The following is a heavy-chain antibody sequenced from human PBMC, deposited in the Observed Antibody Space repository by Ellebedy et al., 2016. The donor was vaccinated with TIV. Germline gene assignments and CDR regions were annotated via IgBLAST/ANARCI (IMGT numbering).Heavy chain of an antibody. CDR3: AREVGSRAFDI. CDR2: IYYSGST. CDR1: GGSISSYY. D-gene: IGHD6-13*01. Sequence: SETLSLXXTVSGGSISSYYWSWIRQPPGKGLEWIGYIYYSGSTNYNPSLKSRVTISVDTSKNQFSLKLSSVTAADTAVYYCAREVGSRAFDIWGQGTMVTVSS. J-gene: IGHJ3*02. V-gene: IGHV4-59*01.